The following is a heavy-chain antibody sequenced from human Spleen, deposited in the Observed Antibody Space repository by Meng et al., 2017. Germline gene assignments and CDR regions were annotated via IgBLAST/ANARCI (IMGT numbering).Heavy chain of an antibody. D-gene: IGHD5-24*01. Sequence: ASVKVSCKASGYSVNGYYIHWVRQAPGQGLEWMGWVNPSGGGTTYPQTFQGRVAMTRDTSISTAYMELTGLTFDDTAVYYCASQAYNDYYFDSWGQGTLVTVSS. J-gene: IGHJ4*02. CDR2: VNPSGGGT. V-gene: IGHV1-2*02. CDR3: ASQAYNDYYFDS. CDR1: GYSVNGYY.